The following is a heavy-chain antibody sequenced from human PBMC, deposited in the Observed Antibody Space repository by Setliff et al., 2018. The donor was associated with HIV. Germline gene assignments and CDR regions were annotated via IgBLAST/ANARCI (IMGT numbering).Heavy chain of an antibody. CDR3: ARDLGRSLDY. Sequence: SVKVSCKIFGGTLSSHALSWVRQAPGQGLEWMGGIIPIFDRTNYAQKFQGRVTITADESTSTAYMELSSLRSDDTAVYYCARDLGRSLDYWGQGTLVTVSS. J-gene: IGHJ4*02. CDR2: IIPIFDRT. CDR1: GGTLSSHA. V-gene: IGHV1-69*13.